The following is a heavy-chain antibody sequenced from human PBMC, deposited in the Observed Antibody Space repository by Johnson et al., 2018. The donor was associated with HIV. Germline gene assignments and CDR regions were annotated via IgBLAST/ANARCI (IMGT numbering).Heavy chain of an antibody. CDR1: GFSFDDYG. D-gene: IGHD1-26*01. Sequence: EVQLVESGGGVVRPGGSLRLSCAASGFSFDDYGMSWVRQAPGKGLEWVSGINWNGGSTGYADSVKGRFTISRDNAKNSLYLQMNTVTAEDTAFYYCARGEWELNAGHGFDIWGQGTMVTVSS. CDR2: INWNGGST. CDR3: ARGEWELNAGHGFDI. J-gene: IGHJ3*02. V-gene: IGHV3-20*04.